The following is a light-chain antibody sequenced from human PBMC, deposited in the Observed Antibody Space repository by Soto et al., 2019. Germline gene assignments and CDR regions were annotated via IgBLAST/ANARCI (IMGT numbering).Light chain of an antibody. CDR1: SSNVGSNF. CDR2: RNG. V-gene: IGLV1-47*01. CDR3: ASWDHTLTGRWV. J-gene: IGLJ7*01. Sequence: QSVLTQPPSASGTPGQRVTISCSGSSSNVGSNFVYWYQQLPGAAPKLLIYRNGERPSGVPDRFSSSKSGTSSSLTITGLRSEDEGDYYCASWDHTLTGRWVFGGGTQLTVL.